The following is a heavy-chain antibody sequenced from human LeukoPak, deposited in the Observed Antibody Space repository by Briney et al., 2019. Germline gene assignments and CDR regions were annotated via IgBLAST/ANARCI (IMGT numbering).Heavy chain of an antibody. CDR2: ISGSGGST. CDR3: AKASDYYDSSGYCDY. D-gene: IGHD3-22*01. Sequence: GGSLRLSCTASGFTFSSYAMSWVRQAPGKGLEWVSAISGSGGSTYYADSVKGRFTISRDNSKNTLYLQMNSLRAEDTAVYYCAKASDYYDSSGYCDYWGQGTLVTVSS. CDR1: GFTFSSYA. V-gene: IGHV3-23*01. J-gene: IGHJ4*02.